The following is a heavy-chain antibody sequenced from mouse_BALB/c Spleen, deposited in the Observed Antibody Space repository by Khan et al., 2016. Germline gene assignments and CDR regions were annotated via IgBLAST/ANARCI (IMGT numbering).Heavy chain of an antibody. CDR1: GFNIKDTY. D-gene: IGHD2-4*01. Sequence: VQLQQPGAELVKPGASVKLSCTASGFNIKDTYMHWVKQRPEQGLEWIGRIDPANGNTKYDPKFQGKATITADTSSNTAYLQLSSLTSEDSSVYCFASAPCDFDVGFAYWGQGTLVTVSA. V-gene: IGHV14-3*02. J-gene: IGHJ3*01. CDR3: ASAPCDFDVGFAY. CDR2: IDPANGNT.